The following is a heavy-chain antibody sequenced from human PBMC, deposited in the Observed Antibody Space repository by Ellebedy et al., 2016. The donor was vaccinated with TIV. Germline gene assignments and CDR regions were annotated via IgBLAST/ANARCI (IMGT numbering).Heavy chain of an antibody. CDR3: ARDRSGLFDY. Sequence: AASVKVSCKSSGGTFTSYAISWVRQAPGQGLEWVGGIIPVDNTATYAQQFQGRVTITADEFRSTAYMELSSLRSDDTAVYYCARDRSGLFDYWGQGTLVTVSS. J-gene: IGHJ4*02. CDR2: IIPVDNTA. V-gene: IGHV1-69*13. CDR1: GGTFTSYA. D-gene: IGHD3-16*02.